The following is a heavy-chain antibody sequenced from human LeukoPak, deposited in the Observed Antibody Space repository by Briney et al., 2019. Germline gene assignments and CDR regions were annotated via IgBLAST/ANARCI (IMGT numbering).Heavy chain of an antibody. CDR3: ARDSPSRLSYGYFGAYFDY. CDR1: GFTFSTYN. V-gene: IGHV3-21*06. CDR2: ISSTSSFI. D-gene: IGHD5-18*01. Sequence: PGGSLRLSCAASGFTFSTYNMNWVRQAPGKGLEWVSSISSTSSFIYYADSVKGRFTISRDNAKNSLYLQMNSLRAEDTAVYYCARDSPSRLSYGYFGAYFDYWGQGTLVTVSS. J-gene: IGHJ4*02.